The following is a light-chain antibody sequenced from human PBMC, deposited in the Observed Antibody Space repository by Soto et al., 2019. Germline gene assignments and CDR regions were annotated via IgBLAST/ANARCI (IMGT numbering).Light chain of an antibody. V-gene: IGLV2-14*01. CDR3: SSYTTSATLV. CDR1: SSDIGYYDY. Sequence: QSALTQPASVSGSPGQSITISCTGTSSDIGYYDYVSWYQQHPDKAPKLMIYEVSNRPSGVSNRFSGSKSDNTAALTISGLQAEDEADYYCSSYTTSATLVFGGGTKVTVL. J-gene: IGLJ2*01. CDR2: EVS.